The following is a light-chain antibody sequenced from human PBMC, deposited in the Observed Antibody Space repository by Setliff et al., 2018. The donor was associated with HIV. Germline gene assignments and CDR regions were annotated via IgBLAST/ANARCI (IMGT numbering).Light chain of an antibody. CDR1: SSDIGFYNY. V-gene: IGLV2-14*01. CDR2: DAT. J-gene: IGLJ2*01. Sequence: QFVLTQPPSVSGSPGQSITISCSGTSSDIGFYNYVSWYRQHPGKAPRLMIYDATSRPSGISNRFSGSKSGSTASLAISGLQAEDEADYYCSSYTSGNTPVVFGGGTKVTVL. CDR3: SSYTSGNTPVV.